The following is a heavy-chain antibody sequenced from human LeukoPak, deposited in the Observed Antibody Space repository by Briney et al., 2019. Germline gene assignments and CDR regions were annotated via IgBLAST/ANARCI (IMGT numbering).Heavy chain of an antibody. Sequence: SXTLSLTYTVSGGSISSSSYYWGWIRLPPGKGLEWIGSVYYSGSTYYNPSLKSLVTISVDTSKNQFSLELSSVTAADTAVYYCARTPPIIAVAGYWHFDLWGRGTLVTVSS. CDR2: VYYSGST. J-gene: IGHJ2*01. V-gene: IGHV4-39*01. CDR3: ARTPPIIAVAGYWHFDL. D-gene: IGHD6-19*01. CDR1: GGSISSSSYY.